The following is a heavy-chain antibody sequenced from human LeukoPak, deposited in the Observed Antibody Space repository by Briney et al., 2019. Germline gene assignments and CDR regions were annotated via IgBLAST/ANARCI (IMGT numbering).Heavy chain of an antibody. J-gene: IGHJ6*02. CDR1: GFTSRSSM. CDR3: ARDHGIDYGDYDGVYYGMDV. Sequence: PGGSLRLSRAASGFTSRSSMVNWAPPAPGERVGCVSSIRSRRSDIHYVDAVKRRFPISRDNAKNSLYLQMNSLRAEDTAVYYCARDHGIDYGDYDGVYYGMDVWGQGTTVTVSS. D-gene: IGHD4-17*01. CDR2: IRSRRSDI. V-gene: IGHV3-21*01.